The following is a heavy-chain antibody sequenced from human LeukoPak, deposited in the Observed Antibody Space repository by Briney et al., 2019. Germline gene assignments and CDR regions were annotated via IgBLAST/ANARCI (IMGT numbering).Heavy chain of an antibody. V-gene: IGHV1-18*01. D-gene: IGHD3-10*01. CDR1: GYTFTSYG. J-gene: IGHJ5*02. CDR2: ISAYNGNA. CDR3: ARDPQLLWFGELWRGNWFDP. Sequence: GASVKVSCKASGYTFTSYGISWVRQAPGQGLEWMGWISAYNGNANYAQKLQGRVTMTTDTSTSTAYMELRSLRSDDTAVYYCARDPQLLWFGELWRGNWFDPWGQGTLVTVSS.